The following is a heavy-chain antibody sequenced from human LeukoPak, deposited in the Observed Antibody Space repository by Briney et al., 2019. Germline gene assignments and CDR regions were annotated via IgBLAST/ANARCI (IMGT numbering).Heavy chain of an antibody. V-gene: IGHV3-9*01. CDR2: ISWNSGYI. D-gene: IGHD6-25*01. CDR3: AKDTTPPKAGFDP. Sequence: EPGGPLRLSCAASGFTFDNYAMHWVRQAPGKGLEWLSIISWNSGYIGYADSVKGRFTISRDNSKNTLYLQMNSLRAEDTAVYYCAKDTTPPKAGFDPWGQGTLVTVSS. CDR1: GFTFDNYA. J-gene: IGHJ5*02.